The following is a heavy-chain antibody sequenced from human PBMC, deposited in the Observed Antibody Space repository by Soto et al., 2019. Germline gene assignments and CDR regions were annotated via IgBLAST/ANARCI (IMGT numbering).Heavy chain of an antibody. CDR1: GGSISSYY. V-gene: IGHV4-59*01. J-gene: IGHJ4*02. D-gene: IGHD6-19*01. Sequence: SETLSLTCTVSGGSISSYYWSWIRQPPGKGLEWIGYIYYSGSTNYNPSLKSRVTISVDTSKNQFSLKLSSVTAADTAVYYCARDQYSSGWYSWGQGTLVTVSS. CDR3: ARDQYSSGWYS. CDR2: IYYSGST.